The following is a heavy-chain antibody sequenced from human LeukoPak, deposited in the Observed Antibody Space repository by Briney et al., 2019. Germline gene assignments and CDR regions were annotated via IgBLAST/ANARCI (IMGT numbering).Heavy chain of an antibody. V-gene: IGHV3-30*04. D-gene: IGHD5-18*01. Sequence: GGSLRLSCAASGFTSSSAMHWVRQPPGKGLEWVAVISYDGSNTYYADSVKGRFTIFRDNSKNTLYLQMDSLRPEDTAVYSCARASNPDVDTASSNAFDIWGQGTMVTVSS. CDR3: ARASNPDVDTASSNAFDI. CDR2: ISYDGSNT. J-gene: IGHJ3*02. CDR1: GFTSSSA.